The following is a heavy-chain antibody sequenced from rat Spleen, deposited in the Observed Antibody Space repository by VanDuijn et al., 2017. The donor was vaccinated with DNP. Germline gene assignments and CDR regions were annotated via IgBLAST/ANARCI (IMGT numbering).Heavy chain of an antibody. D-gene: IGHD1-2*01. CDR3: ARHWGGSYTARFAY. CDR1: GFTFNNYW. Sequence: EVQLVESGGDLVQPGRSLKLSCVASGFTFNNYWMTWVRQAPEKGLEWVATSTYDGRTTYYRDSVKGRFTISRDNAKSTLYLQMDSLRSEDTATYYCARHWGGSYTARFAYWGQGTLVTVSS. J-gene: IGHJ3*01. CDR2: STYDGRTT. V-gene: IGHV5-7*01.